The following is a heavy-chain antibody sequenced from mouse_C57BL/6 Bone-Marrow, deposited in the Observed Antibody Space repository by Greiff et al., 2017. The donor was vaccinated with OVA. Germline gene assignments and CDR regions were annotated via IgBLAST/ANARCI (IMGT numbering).Heavy chain of an antibody. CDR1: GYTFTSYD. D-gene: IGHD4-1*01. Sequence: VKLMESRPELVKPGASVKLSCKASGYTFTSYDINWVKQRPGQGLEWIGWIYPRDGSTKYNEKFKGKATLTVDTSSSTAYMELHSLTSESSAVYFCAREDWGWFAYWGQGTLVTVSA. V-gene: IGHV1-85*01. J-gene: IGHJ3*01. CDR3: AREDWGWFAY. CDR2: IYPRDGST.